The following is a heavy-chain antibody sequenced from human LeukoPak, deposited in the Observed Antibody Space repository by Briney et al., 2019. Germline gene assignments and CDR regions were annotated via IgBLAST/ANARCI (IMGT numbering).Heavy chain of an antibody. Sequence: GGSLRLSCAASGFTFNIYSMNWVRQAPGKGLEWVSSISGTSNYIYYADSVKGRFTISRDNSKNTLHLQMNSLRAEDTAVYYCAKARIVVVPPADALDVWGQGTMVTVSS. CDR2: ISGTSNYI. J-gene: IGHJ3*01. CDR1: GFTFNIYS. D-gene: IGHD3-22*01. V-gene: IGHV3-21*04. CDR3: AKARIVVVPPADALDV.